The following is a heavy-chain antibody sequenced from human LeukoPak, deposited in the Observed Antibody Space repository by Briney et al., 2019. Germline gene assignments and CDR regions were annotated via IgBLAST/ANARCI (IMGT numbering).Heavy chain of an antibody. CDR3: ARAGNDILTGYFHYFDY. J-gene: IGHJ4*02. D-gene: IGHD3-9*01. Sequence: SQTLSLTCTVSGGSISSGSYYWRWIRQPPGKGLEWIGYIYYSGSTNYNPSLKSRVTISVDTSKNQFSLKLSSVTAADTAVYYCARAGNDILTGYFHYFDYWGQGTLVTVSS. CDR2: IYYSGST. CDR1: GGSISSGSYY. V-gene: IGHV4-61*01.